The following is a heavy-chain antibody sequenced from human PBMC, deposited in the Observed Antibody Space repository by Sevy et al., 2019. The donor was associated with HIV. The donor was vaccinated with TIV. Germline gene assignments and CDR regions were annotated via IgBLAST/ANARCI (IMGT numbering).Heavy chain of an antibody. V-gene: IGHV3-53*01. CDR3: ARGGLYGAKVGYYFDY. Sequence: GSLRLSCAASKFTVSSHYMTWVRQAPGKGLEWVSGIYSGGGTYYADSVKGRFTISRDTSKNTLYLQMNSLRAEDTAVYYCARGGLYGAKVGYYFDYWGQGTLVTVSS. CDR1: KFTVSSHY. CDR2: IYSGGGT. J-gene: IGHJ4*02. D-gene: IGHD4-17*01.